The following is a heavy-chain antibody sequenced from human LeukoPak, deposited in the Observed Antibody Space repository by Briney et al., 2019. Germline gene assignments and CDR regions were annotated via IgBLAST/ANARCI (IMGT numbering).Heavy chain of an antibody. CDR2: ITGSGDTT. Sequence: GGSLRLSCAASGFIFRNYAMSWVRQAPGKGLEWVSAITGSGDTTYYADSVKGRFTISRDNSKNTLYVEMNTLRAEDTAVYYCAKWGDYDILTGYYISDFWGQGTLVTVSS. CDR3: AKWGDYDILTGYYISDF. D-gene: IGHD3-9*01. V-gene: IGHV3-23*01. CDR1: GFIFRNYA. J-gene: IGHJ4*02.